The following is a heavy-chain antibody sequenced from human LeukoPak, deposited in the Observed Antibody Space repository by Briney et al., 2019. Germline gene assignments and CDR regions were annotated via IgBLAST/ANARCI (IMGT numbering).Heavy chain of an antibody. Sequence: SETLSLTCTVSGGSISSYYWSWIRQPPGKGLEWIGYIYYSGSTNYNPSLKSRVTISVDTSKNQSSLKLSSVAAADTAVYYCARGLMMAVAGRGESHYWGQGTLVTVSS. D-gene: IGHD6-13*01. CDR1: GGSISSYY. V-gene: IGHV4-59*01. CDR3: ARGLMMAVAGRGESHY. J-gene: IGHJ4*02. CDR2: IYYSGST.